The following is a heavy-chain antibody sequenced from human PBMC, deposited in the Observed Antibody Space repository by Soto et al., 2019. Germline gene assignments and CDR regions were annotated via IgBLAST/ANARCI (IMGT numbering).Heavy chain of an antibody. J-gene: IGHJ4*02. Sequence: GGAVRLSCAASGFRFDDYGMSWVRQVPRKGLEWVSGINWNGDSTGYADSVKGRFTISRDKAKNTLYLQMNSLRDEDTALYYCAKSRNSRLYFYDYWGQGTLVTVSS. D-gene: IGHD3-10*01. CDR1: GFRFDDYG. CDR2: INWNGDST. CDR3: AKSRNSRLYFYDY. V-gene: IGHV3-20*04.